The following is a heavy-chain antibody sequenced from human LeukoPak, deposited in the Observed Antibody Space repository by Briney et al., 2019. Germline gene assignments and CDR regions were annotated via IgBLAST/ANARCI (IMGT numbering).Heavy chain of an antibody. D-gene: IGHD2-15*01. CDR2: ISYDGSNK. Sequence: EPGGSLRLSCAASGFTFSNYATHWVRQAPGKGLEWVAVISYDGSNKYYADSVKGRLTISRDNSKNTLFLQMNSLRLEDTAVYYCARDPTYCSAGSCYSGYFDYWGQGTLVTVSS. CDR1: GFTFSNYA. V-gene: IGHV3-30*04. J-gene: IGHJ4*02. CDR3: ARDPTYCSAGSCYSGYFDY.